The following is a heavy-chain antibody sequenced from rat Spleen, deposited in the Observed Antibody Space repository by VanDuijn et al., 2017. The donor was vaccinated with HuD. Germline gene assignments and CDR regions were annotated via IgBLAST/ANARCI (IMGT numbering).Heavy chain of an antibody. Sequence: QVQLKESGPGLVQPSQTLSLTCTVSGLSLTSNSVSWIRQPPGKGLEWMGVICNTGGTRYNSALKSRLSISKDTSKSQVFLKMNSLQTEDTAMYFCARSVATGFDYWGQGVMVTVSS. D-gene: IGHD1-3*01. V-gene: IGHV2-47*01. J-gene: IGHJ2*01. CDR2: ICNTGGT. CDR1: GLSLTSNS. CDR3: ARSVATGFDY.